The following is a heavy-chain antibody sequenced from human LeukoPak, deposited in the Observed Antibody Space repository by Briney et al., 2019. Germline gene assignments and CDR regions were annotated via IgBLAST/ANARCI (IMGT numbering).Heavy chain of an antibody. D-gene: IGHD6-13*01. CDR1: GYTFTSYY. CDR3: ARDKALAAAYWED. V-gene: IGHV1-46*01. CDR2: INPSGGST. J-gene: IGHJ4*02. Sequence: RASVKVSCKASGYTFTSYYMHWVRHAPGQGLEWMGIINPSGGSTSYAQKFQGRVTMTRDMSTSTVYIELSSLRSEDTAVYYCARDKALAAAYWEDWGQGTLVTVSS.